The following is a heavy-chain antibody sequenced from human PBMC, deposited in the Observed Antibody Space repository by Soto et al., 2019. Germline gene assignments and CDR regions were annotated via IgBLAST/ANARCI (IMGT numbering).Heavy chain of an antibody. CDR1: GFTFSVYS. J-gene: IGHJ4*02. D-gene: IGHD6-19*01. CDR2: ITSDTKTI. Sequence: EVQLVESGGDLVQREGSLRLSCVASGFTFSVYSMNWVRQAPGKGLEWFSYITSDTKTIKYADSVKGRFTISRDNAKNALYMHTNSVGDEDTAVYYCASSVEGHFDYCGQGSVVTVSS. V-gene: IGHV3-48*02. CDR3: ASSVEGHFDY.